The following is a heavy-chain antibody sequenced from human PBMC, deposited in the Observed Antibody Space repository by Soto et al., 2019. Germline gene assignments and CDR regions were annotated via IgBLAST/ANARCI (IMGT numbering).Heavy chain of an antibody. D-gene: IGHD4-17*01. CDR3: ARSQTTVDSYDY. CDR1: GGSISSYY. V-gene: IGHV4-59*12. Sequence: PSETLSLTCTVSGGSISSYYWSWIRQPPGKGLEWIGYIYYSGSTNYNPSLKSRVTISVDTSKNQFSLKLSSVTAADTAVYYCARSQTTVDSYDYWGQGTLVTVYS. J-gene: IGHJ4*02. CDR2: IYYSGST.